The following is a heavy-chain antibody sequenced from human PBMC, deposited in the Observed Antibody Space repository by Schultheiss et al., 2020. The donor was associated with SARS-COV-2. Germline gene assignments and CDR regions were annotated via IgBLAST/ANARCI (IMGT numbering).Heavy chain of an antibody. CDR3: ARGGGTVTPRGYFDY. D-gene: IGHD4-17*01. CDR1: GYTFTSYG. V-gene: IGHV1-18*04. J-gene: IGHJ4*02. Sequence: ASVKVSCKASGYTFTSYGISWVRQAPGQGLEWMGWISAYNGNTNYAQKLQGRVTMTTDTSTSTAYMELSRLRSDDTAVYYCARGGGTVTPRGYFDYWGQGTLVTVSS. CDR2: ISAYNGNT.